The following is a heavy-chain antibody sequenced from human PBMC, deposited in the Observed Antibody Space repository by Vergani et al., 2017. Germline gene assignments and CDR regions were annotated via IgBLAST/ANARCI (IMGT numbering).Heavy chain of an antibody. J-gene: IGHJ2*01. CDR3: AKDRLFWYFDL. V-gene: IGHV3-30*18. CDR1: GFTFSSYG. Sequence: QVQLVESGGGVVQPGRSLRLSCAASGFTFSSYGMHWVRQAPGKGLEWVAVISYDGSNKYYADSVKGRFTISRDNSKNTLYLQMNSLRAEDTAMYYCAKDRLFWYFDLWGRGTLVTVSS. D-gene: IGHD6-6*01. CDR2: ISYDGSNK.